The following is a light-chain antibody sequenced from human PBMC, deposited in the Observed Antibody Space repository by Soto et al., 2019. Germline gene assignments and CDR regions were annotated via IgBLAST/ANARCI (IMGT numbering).Light chain of an antibody. CDR1: QSISSW. CDR3: QQYENYWT. J-gene: IGKJ1*01. Sequence: IQMTQSPSPLSATAGDRVTITCRASQSISSWLAWYQHKPGKAPKLLIYDASNLDSGVPSRFSGSGSGTEFSLTISNLQPDDCATYYCQQYENYWTFGQGTKVNIK. CDR2: DAS. V-gene: IGKV1-5*01.